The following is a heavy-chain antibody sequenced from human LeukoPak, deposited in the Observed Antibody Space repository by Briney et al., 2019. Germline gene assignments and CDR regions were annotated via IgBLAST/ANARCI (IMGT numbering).Heavy chain of an antibody. D-gene: IGHD6-19*01. CDR1: GYIFTGYY. V-gene: IGHV1-2*02. CDR3: AGGGSGWFDAFDI. CDR2: INPHSGGT. Sequence: ASVKVSCKASGYIFTGYYIHWVRQAPGQGLEWMGWINPHSGGTNYAQKFQGRVTMTRDTSISTAYMELSRLRSDDTAVYYCAGGGSGWFDAFDIWGQGTMVTVSS. J-gene: IGHJ3*02.